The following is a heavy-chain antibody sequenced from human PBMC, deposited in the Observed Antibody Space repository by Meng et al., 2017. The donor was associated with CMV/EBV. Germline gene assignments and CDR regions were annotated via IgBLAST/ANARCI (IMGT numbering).Heavy chain of an antibody. J-gene: IGHJ4*02. V-gene: IGHV1-2*02. D-gene: IGHD2-2*01. Sequence: ASVKVSCKASGYTFTGYYMHWVRQAPGQGLEWMGWINPNSGGTNYAQKFQGRVTMTRDTSISTAYMELNRLRSDDTAVYYCARDWVVPAALDYWGQGTLVTVSS. CDR3: ARDWVVPAALDY. CDR1: GYTFTGYY. CDR2: INPNSGGT.